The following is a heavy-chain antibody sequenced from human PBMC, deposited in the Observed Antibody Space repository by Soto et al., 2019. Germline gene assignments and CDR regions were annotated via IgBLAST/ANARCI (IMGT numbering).Heavy chain of an antibody. J-gene: IGHJ6*02. Sequence: SVKVSCKASGGTFSGYAISWVRQAPGQGLEWMGGIIPIFGTANYAQKFQGRVTITADESTSTAYMELSSLRSEDTAVYYCARVPLWFGELIYYGMDVWGQGTTVTVSS. D-gene: IGHD3-10*01. CDR3: ARVPLWFGELIYYGMDV. CDR1: GGTFSGYA. CDR2: IIPIFGTA. V-gene: IGHV1-69*13.